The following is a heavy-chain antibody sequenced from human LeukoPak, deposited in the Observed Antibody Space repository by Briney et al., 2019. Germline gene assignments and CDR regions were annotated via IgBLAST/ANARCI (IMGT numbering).Heavy chain of an antibody. D-gene: IGHD4-17*01. CDR1: GYTFTSYG. V-gene: IGHV1-18*04. CDR3: AGGPLNYGDYPYADY. CDR2: ISAYNGNT. J-gene: IGHJ4*02. Sequence: GASVKVSCKASGYTFTSYGISWVRQAPGHGLEWMGWISAYNGNTNYAQKLQGRVTMTTDTSTSTAYMELRSLRSDDTAVYYCAGGPLNYGDYPYADYWGQGTLVTVSS.